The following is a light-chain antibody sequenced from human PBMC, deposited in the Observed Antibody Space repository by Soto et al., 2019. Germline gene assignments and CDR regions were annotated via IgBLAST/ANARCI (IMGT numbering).Light chain of an antibody. CDR2: GAS. CDR3: QQYGSSST. CDR1: QSVSSN. J-gene: IGKJ5*01. V-gene: IGKV3-20*01. Sequence: EVVLTQSPATLSVSPGERATLSCRASQSVSSNLAWCQQRPGQAPRLLIYGASSRAAGIPDRFSGSGSGTEFTLTISRLEPEDFAVYYCQQYGSSSTFGQGTRLEIK.